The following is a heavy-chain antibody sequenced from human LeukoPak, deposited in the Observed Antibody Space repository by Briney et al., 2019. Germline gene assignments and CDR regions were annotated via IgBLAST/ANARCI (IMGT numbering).Heavy chain of an antibody. CDR3: ARDPLRYLRVGHYDY. Sequence: GRSLRLSCAPSGFTFSNSAMNWVRQVPGKGLEWVSSIDYDSSHIYYAASVRGRFTISRDNARNSVYLQMNSLRAEDTAVYYCARDPLRYLRVGHYDYWGQGSLVAVSS. V-gene: IGHV3-21*01. CDR2: IDYDSSHI. J-gene: IGHJ4*02. D-gene: IGHD3-9*01. CDR1: GFTFSNSA.